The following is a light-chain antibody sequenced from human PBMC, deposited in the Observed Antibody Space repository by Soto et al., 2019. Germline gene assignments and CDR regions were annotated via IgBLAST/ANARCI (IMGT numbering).Light chain of an antibody. CDR3: QQYGTLPPT. V-gene: IGKV3-20*01. J-gene: IGKJ4*01. CDR2: GAS. Sequence: EIVLTQSPGTLSLSPEERATLSCRASQTVINTYLAWYQQKSGQAPKFLIYGASNRATGIPDRFSGSGSGTDFTLTISRLEPEDFAVYYCQQYGTLPPTFGGGTKVEI. CDR1: QTVINTY.